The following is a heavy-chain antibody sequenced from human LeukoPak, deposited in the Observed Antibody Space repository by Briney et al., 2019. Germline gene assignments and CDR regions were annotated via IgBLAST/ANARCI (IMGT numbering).Heavy chain of an antibody. D-gene: IGHD5-18*01. CDR2: IYYSGST. Sequence: SETLSLTCTVSGGSISSYYWSWIRQPPGKGLEWIGYIYYSGSTNYNPSLKSRVTISVDTSKNQFSLKLSSVTAADTAVYYCAREDTAIGYFDYWGQGTLVTVSS. V-gene: IGHV4-59*01. CDR3: AREDTAIGYFDY. J-gene: IGHJ4*02. CDR1: GGSISSYY.